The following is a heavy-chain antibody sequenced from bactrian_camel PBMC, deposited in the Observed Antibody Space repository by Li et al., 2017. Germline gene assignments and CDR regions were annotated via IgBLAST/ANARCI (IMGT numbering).Heavy chain of an antibody. CDR3: AASYNSGYYYTGPLSY. CDR2: IYADGSNT. J-gene: IGHJ4*01. Sequence: QVQLVESGGGLVQPGGSLRLSCTAAGFTFSNYGMSWVRQAPGKELEWVSGIYADGSNTAYADSVKGRFIISRDNAKNTLYLQMNSLITEDTAMYYCAASYNSGYYYTGPLSYWGQGTQVTVS. V-gene: IGHV3S6*01. CDR1: GFTFSNYG. D-gene: IGHD2*01.